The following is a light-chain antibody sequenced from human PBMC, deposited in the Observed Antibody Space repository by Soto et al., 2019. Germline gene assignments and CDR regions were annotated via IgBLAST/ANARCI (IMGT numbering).Light chain of an antibody. CDR3: QESYNSPIT. Sequence: DIQMTQSPSSLSASVGDRVTITCRASQSISNYLNWYQQKPGKAPKLLIYAAYSLQSGVPSRFSGSGSETDFTLTISSLQPEDVATYYCQESYNSPITFGQGTRLETK. CDR1: QSISNY. CDR2: AAY. V-gene: IGKV1-39*01. J-gene: IGKJ5*01.